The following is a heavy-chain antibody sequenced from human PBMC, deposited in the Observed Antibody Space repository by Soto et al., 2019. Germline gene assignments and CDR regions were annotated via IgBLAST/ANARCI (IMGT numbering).Heavy chain of an antibody. V-gene: IGHV3-48*01. CDR1: GFTFSYYS. CDR3: ARRHGDFAYWYFDL. D-gene: IGHD4-17*01. CDR2: ISTSSSTI. Sequence: EVQLVESGGGFVQPGGSLTLSCAASGFTFSYYSLNWVRQAPGKGLEWVSYISTSSSTIYYAASVKGRFTISRDNAKNSLYLHLNSLRAEDTAVYYCARRHGDFAYWYFDLWGRGTLVTVAS. J-gene: IGHJ2*01.